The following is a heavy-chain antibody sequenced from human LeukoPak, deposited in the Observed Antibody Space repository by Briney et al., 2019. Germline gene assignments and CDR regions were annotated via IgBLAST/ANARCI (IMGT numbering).Heavy chain of an antibody. CDR2: INHSGST. CDR1: GGSFSGYY. CDR3: ARGHQSLITMVRGVISDAFDI. Sequence: SETLSLTCAVYGGSFSGYYWSWIRQPPGKGLEWIGEINHSGSTNYNPSLKSRVTISVDTSKNQFSLKLSSVTAADTAVYYCARGHQSLITMVRGVISDAFDIWGQGTMVTVSS. J-gene: IGHJ3*02. V-gene: IGHV4-34*01. D-gene: IGHD3-10*01.